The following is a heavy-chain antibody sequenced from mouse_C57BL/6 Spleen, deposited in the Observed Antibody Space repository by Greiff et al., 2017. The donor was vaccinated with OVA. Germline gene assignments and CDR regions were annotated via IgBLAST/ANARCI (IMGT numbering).Heavy chain of an antibody. V-gene: IGHV10-1*01. Sequence: EVHLVESGGGLVQPKGSLKLSCAASGFSFNTYAMNWVRQAPGQGLEWVARIRSKSNNYATYYADSVKDRFTISRDDSESMLYLQMNNLKTEDTAMYYCADSSGYAFAYWGQGTLVTVSA. J-gene: IGHJ3*01. D-gene: IGHD3-2*02. CDR1: GFSFNTYA. CDR3: ADSSGYAFAY. CDR2: IRSKSNNYAT.